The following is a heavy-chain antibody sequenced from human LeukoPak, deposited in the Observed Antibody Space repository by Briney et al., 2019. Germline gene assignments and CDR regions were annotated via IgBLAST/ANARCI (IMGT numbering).Heavy chain of an antibody. Sequence: GGSLRLSCAASGFTFSKYAMSWVRQAPGKGLEWVSGISDSGGSTYYAHSVKGRFTISRDNSKNTLYLQMNSLRAEDTAVYYCAKDREGYCSGGSCYSNDYWGQGTLVTVSS. V-gene: IGHV3-23*01. D-gene: IGHD2-15*01. CDR2: ISDSGGST. J-gene: IGHJ4*02. CDR1: GFTFSKYA. CDR3: AKDREGYCSGGSCYSNDY.